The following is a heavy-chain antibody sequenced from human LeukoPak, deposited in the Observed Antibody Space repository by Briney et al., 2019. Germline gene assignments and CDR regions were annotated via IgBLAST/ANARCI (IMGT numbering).Heavy chain of an antibody. J-gene: IGHJ3*02. V-gene: IGHV1-46*01. CDR2: INPSGGST. CDR1: GYTFTSYY. Sequence: ASVKVSCKASGYTFTSYYMHWVRQAPGQGLEWMGIINPSGGSTSYAQKFQGRVTMTRDTSTSTAYMELRSLRSDDTAVYYCAKNVLRFGELSDAFDIWGQGTMVTVSS. CDR3: AKNVLRFGELSDAFDI. D-gene: IGHD3-10*01.